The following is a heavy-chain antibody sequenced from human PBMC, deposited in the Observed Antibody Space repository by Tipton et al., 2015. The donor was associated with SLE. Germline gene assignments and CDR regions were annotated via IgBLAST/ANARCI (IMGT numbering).Heavy chain of an antibody. CDR2: IYHSGST. Sequence: TLSLTCAVSGYSISSGYYWGWIRQPPGKGLEWIGCIYHSGSTYYNPSLKSRVTMSVDTSKNQFSLKLSSVTAADTAVYYCARGHLHLTYYFDYWGQGTLVTVSS. CDR1: GYSISSGYY. D-gene: IGHD3-16*01. V-gene: IGHV4-38-2*01. CDR3: ARGHLHLTYYFDY. J-gene: IGHJ4*02.